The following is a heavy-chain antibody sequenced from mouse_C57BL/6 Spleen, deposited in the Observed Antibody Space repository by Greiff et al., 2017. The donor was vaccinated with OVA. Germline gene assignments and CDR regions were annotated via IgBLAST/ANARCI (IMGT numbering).Heavy chain of an antibody. D-gene: IGHD2-4*01. CDR1: GYTFTSYW. CDR3: ARRGRGYDYDAAWFAD. Sequence: QVQLQQPGAELVMPGASVKLSCKASGYTFTSYWMHWVKQRPGQGLEWIGEIDPSDSYTNYNQKFKGKSTLSVDKSSSTAYMQLSSLTSEDSAVYYCARRGRGYDYDAAWFADWGQGTLVTVSA. CDR2: IDPSDSYT. V-gene: IGHV1-69*01. J-gene: IGHJ3*01.